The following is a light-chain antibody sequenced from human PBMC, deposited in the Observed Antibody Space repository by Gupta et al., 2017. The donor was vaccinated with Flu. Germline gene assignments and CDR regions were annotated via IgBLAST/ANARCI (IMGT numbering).Light chain of an antibody. J-gene: IGLJ3*02. CDR3: QAWDSGAVV. CDR2: QDI. Sequence: SYEVTQPPSVSVSPGQTASITCSGDKLGDKYTCWYQQKPGQSPVLVIYQDIRRPSGIPERFSGSNSGNTATLTISGTQTIDEADYFCQAWDSGAVVFGGGTKLTVL. V-gene: IGLV3-1*01. CDR1: KLGDKY.